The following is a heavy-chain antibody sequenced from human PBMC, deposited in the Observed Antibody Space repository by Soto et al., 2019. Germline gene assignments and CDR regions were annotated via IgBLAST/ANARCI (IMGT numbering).Heavy chain of an antibody. D-gene: IGHD3-10*01. V-gene: IGHV1-18*01. J-gene: IGHJ4*02. Sequence: ASVKVSCKASGYTFTSYGISWVRQAPGQGLEWMGWISAYNGNTNYAQKLQGRVTMTTDTSTSTAYMELRSLRSDDTAVYYCARVITMVRGVINLFDYWGQGTLVTVSS. CDR3: ARVITMVRGVINLFDY. CDR2: ISAYNGNT. CDR1: GYTFTSYG.